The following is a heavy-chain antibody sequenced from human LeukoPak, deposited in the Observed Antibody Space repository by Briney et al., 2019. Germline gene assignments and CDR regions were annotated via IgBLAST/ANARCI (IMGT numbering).Heavy chain of an antibody. Sequence: SETLSLTCAVYGGSFSGYYWSWIRQPPGKGLEWIGEISQSGSTNYNSSLKSRVTISVDTSTNQFSLKLTSVTAADTAVYYCARGGGYNWFDPWGQGTLVTVSS. CDR3: ARGGGYNWFDP. J-gene: IGHJ5*02. CDR1: GGSFSGYY. V-gene: IGHV4-34*01. CDR2: ISQSGST.